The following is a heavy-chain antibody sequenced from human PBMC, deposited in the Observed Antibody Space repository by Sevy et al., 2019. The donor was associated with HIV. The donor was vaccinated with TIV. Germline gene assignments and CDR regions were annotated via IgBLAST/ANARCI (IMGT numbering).Heavy chain of an antibody. CDR2: ISSSSGTI. Sequence: GGSLRLSCAASGFTFSSYSMNWVRQAPGKGLEWVSYISSSSGTIYYADSVKGRFTISRDNAKNSLYLQMNSLRDEDTAVYYCAREIWGSYRPFDYWGQGTLVTVSS. D-gene: IGHD3-16*02. J-gene: IGHJ4*02. CDR3: AREIWGSYRPFDY. CDR1: GFTFSSYS. V-gene: IGHV3-48*02.